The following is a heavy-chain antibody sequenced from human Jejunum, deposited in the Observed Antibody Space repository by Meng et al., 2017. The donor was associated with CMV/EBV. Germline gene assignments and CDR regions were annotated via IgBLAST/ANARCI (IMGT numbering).Heavy chain of an antibody. CDR2: FVNNVDT. V-gene: IGHV1-18*01. Sequence: QVQLGQSGHEGKKPGASVKFSRKASRYTFTSYDINWVRQATGQGLEWLGWFVNNVDTYSAQKFQGRVTMTTDTHTSTAFMELRSLRSDDTAVYYCARGTPGRSYSDYWGQGTLVTVSS. CDR3: ARGTPGRSYSDY. D-gene: IGHD3-10*01. CDR1: RYTFTSYD. J-gene: IGHJ4*02.